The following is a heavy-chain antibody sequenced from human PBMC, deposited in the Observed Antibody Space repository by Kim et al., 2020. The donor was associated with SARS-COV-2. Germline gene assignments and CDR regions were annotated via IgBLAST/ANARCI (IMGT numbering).Heavy chain of an antibody. CDR1: GGSISSGGYY. CDR3: ASGAGSRAYYGSGCFFDY. J-gene: IGHJ4*02. V-gene: IGHV4-31*03. CDR2: IYYSGST. Sequence: SETLSLTCTVSGGSISSGGYYWSWIRQHPGKGLEWIGYIYYSGSTYYNPSLKSRVTISVDTSKNQFSLKLSSVTAEDTAVYYCASGAGSRAYYGSGCFFDYWGQGTLVTVSS. D-gene: IGHD3-10*01.